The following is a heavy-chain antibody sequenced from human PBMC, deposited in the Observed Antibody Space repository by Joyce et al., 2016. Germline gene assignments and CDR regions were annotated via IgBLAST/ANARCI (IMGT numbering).Heavy chain of an antibody. Sequence: QVQLLESGPGLVKPSETLFLTCSVSGASVRSESYSWSWVRQAPGKGLEWIGQMFHRGTTNYNPSLKSRVTISLDTTKSQVSLSLDSVTPADTAVYYCASRPTMIREYGMDVWGQGTTVTVSS. J-gene: IGHJ6*02. CDR3: ASRPTMIREYGMDV. CDR2: MFHRGTT. CDR1: GASVRSESYS. D-gene: IGHD3-10*01. V-gene: IGHV4-61*01.